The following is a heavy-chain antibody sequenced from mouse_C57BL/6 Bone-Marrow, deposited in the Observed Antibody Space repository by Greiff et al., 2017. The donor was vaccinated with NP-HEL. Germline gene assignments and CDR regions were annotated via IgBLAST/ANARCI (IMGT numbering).Heavy chain of an antibody. V-gene: IGHV3-6*01. CDR1: GYSITSGYY. D-gene: IGHD3-3*01. CDR2: ISYDGSN. J-gene: IGHJ4*01. Sequence: EVQLQESGPGLVKPSQSLSLTCSVTGYSITSGYYWNWIRQFPGNKLEWMGYISYDGSNNYNPSLKNRISITRDTSKNQLFLKLNSVTTEDTATYYCARGLAMDYWGQGTSVTVSS. CDR3: ARGLAMDY.